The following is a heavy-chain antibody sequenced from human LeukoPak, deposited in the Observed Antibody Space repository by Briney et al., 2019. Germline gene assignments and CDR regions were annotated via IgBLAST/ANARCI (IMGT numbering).Heavy chain of an antibody. CDR1: GFTFSSYW. Sequence: GGSLRLSCAASGFTFSSYWMSWVRQAPGKGLEWVANIKQDGSEKYYVDSVKGRFTISRDNAKNSLYLQMNSLRAEDTAVYYCARDGIGIVTAYYFDYWGQGTPVTVSS. CDR2: IKQDGSEK. CDR3: ARDGIGIVTAYYFDY. J-gene: IGHJ4*02. D-gene: IGHD2/OR15-2a*01. V-gene: IGHV3-7*01.